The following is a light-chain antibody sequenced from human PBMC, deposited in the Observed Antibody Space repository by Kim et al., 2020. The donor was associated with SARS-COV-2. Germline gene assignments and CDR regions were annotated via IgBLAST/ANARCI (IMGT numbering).Light chain of an antibody. CDR1: QSVSSN. CDR3: QKYNSWPPGLT. V-gene: IGKV3-15*01. Sequence: EIVMTQSPATLSVSPGERATLSCRASQSVSSNLAWYQQKPGQAPSLLIYAASIRATGIPARFSGSGSGTEFTLTISSLQSEDFAVYYCQKYNSWPPGLTLGGGTKVGIK. J-gene: IGKJ4*01. CDR2: AAS.